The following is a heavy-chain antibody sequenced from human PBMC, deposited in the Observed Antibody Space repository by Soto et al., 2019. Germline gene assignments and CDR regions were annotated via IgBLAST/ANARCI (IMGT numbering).Heavy chain of an antibody. CDR2: IFYSGST. Sequence: SETLSLTCTVSGDSISSSNYFWGWIRQSPGKGLEWIGTIFYSGSTYYNPSLKSRVTISVDTSKNQFSLKLSSVTAADTAVYYCASSVRQNYYYYYGMDVWGQGTTVTVSS. V-gene: IGHV4-39*01. CDR1: GDSISSSNYF. D-gene: IGHD3-10*01. CDR3: ASSVRQNYYYYYGMDV. J-gene: IGHJ6*02.